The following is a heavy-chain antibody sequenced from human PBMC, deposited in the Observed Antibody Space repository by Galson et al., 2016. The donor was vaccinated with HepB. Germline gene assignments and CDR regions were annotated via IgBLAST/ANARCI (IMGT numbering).Heavy chain of an antibody. CDR3: ARANIAAEDEVPWMKY. CDR1: GFTFYTYG. J-gene: IGHJ4*02. Sequence: SLRLSCAASGFTFYTYGMHWVRQAPGKGLECVAVIWFDGSRTYYADSVKGRFVISRDNSKSTLYLQMNSLRAEDTAVYYCARANIAAEDEVPWMKYWGQGTQVTVAS. V-gene: IGHV3-33*01. D-gene: IGHD2/OR15-2a*01. CDR2: IWFDGSRT.